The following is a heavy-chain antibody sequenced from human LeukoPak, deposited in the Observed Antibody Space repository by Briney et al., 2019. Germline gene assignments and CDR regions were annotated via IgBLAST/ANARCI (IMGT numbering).Heavy chain of an antibody. CDR1: GGSISSYY. CDR3: AREPQS. J-gene: IGHJ4*02. Sequence: SETLSLTCTVSGGSISSYYWSWSRQPPGKGLEWIGYIHYSVSTNYNPCLKSRVTISGDTSKNQFSLKLSSVTAADTAVYYCAREPQSWGQGTLVTVSS. V-gene: IGHV4-59*01. CDR2: IHYSVST.